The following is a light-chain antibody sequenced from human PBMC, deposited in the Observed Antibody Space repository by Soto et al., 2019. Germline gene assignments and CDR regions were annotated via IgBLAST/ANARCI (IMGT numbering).Light chain of an antibody. CDR3: QQSDSTPWT. V-gene: IGKV1-39*01. CDR1: QSISTY. J-gene: IGKJ1*01. CDR2: EAS. Sequence: DIQMTQSPSSLSASVGDRVTVTCRASQSISTYLKWYQQKPGKAPKLLIYEASSLQSGVPSTFSGSGSGTDFTLTISTLQPEDFATYYCQQSDSTPWTFGQGTKVDIK.